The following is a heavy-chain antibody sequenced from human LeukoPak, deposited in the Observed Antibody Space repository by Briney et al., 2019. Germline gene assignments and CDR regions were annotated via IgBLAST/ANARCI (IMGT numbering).Heavy chain of an antibody. Sequence: GASVKVSCKASGYTFTSYGISWVRQAPGQGLEWMGWISAYNGNTNYAQKLQGRVTMTTDTSTSTAYMELRSLRSDDTAVYYCARIISREWLPRLDYWGQGTLVTVSS. J-gene: IGHJ4*02. CDR2: ISAYNGNT. D-gene: IGHD3-3*01. CDR1: GYTFTSYG. CDR3: ARIISREWLPRLDY. V-gene: IGHV1-18*01.